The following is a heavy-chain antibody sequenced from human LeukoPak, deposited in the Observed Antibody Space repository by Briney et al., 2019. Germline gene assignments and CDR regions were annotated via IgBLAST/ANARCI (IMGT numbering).Heavy chain of an antibody. CDR2: IKPDGSAK. V-gene: IGHV3-7*03. D-gene: IGHD2/OR15-2a*01. J-gene: IGHJ4*02. CDR3: EGEAGDFHGTDY. CDR1: GFTFSNCW. Sequence: PGGSLRLSCAASGFTFSNCWMNWVRQAPGKGLEWVANIKPDGSAKFYVDSVKGRFTISRDNAKNSLYLQMNSLRAEDTAVYYCEGEAGDFHGTDYWGQGTLVTVSS.